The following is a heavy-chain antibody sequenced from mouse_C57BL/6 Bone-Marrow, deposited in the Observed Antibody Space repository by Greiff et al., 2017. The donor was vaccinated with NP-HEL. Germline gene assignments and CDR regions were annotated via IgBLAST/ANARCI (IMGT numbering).Heavy chain of an antibody. Sequence: QVQLQQSGAELARPGASVKLSCKASGYTFTSYGISWVKQRTGQGLEWIGEIYPRSGNTYYNEKFKGKATLTADKSSSTAYMELRSLTSEDAAVYFCAAIHYYGSSSYAMDYWGQGTSVTVSA. V-gene: IGHV1-81*01. CDR3: AAIHYYGSSSYAMDY. D-gene: IGHD1-1*01. CDR1: GYTFTSYG. CDR2: IYPRSGNT. J-gene: IGHJ4*01.